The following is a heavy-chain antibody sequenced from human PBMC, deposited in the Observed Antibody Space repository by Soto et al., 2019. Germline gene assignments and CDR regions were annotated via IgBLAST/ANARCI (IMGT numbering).Heavy chain of an antibody. CDR3: ATTGSSAYYSGSGGWFDP. V-gene: IGHV4-4*02. CDR2: AYHSGST. D-gene: IGHD3-10*01. J-gene: IGHJ5*02. Sequence: KPSETLSLTCAVSGGSISSNNWWSWVRQPPGKGLEWLGEAYHSGSTNYSPSLKSRVTISVDKSKNQFSLKLTSVTAAATAVYYCATTGSSAYYSGSGGWFDPLGQGPLVTVS. CDR1: GGSISSNNW.